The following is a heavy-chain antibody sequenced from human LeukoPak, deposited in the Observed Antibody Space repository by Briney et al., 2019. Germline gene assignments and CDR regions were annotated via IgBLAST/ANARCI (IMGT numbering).Heavy chain of an antibody. CDR3: ASSGSYRFDY. D-gene: IGHD1-26*01. J-gene: IGHJ4*02. CDR1: GFTFSSYS. CDR2: ITASGTAM. V-gene: IGHV3-48*02. Sequence: GGSLRLSCAASGFTFSSYSMNWVRQAPGKGLEWVSHITASGTAMFYADSVKGRFTISRDNAKNSLYLQMNSLRDEDTAVNYCASSGSYRFDYWGQGTLVTVSS.